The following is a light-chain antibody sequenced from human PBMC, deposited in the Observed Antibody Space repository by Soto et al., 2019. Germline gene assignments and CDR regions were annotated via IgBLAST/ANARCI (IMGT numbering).Light chain of an antibody. CDR1: QSVTRNF. J-gene: IGKJ2*01. CDR3: QQYSSSPFT. Sequence: EIVLTQSPGTLSLSPGERATLSCRASQSVTRNFLIWYQQKPGQAPRPLIYDVSNRATGIPDRFSGSGSGTDFTLTISRLEPEDFAVYYCQQYSSSPFTFGQGTKVEI. CDR2: DVS. V-gene: IGKV3-20*01.